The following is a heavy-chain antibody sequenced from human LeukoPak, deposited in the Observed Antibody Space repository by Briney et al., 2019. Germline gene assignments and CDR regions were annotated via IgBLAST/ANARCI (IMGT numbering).Heavy chain of an antibody. J-gene: IGHJ3*02. CDR2: IKQDGSEK. D-gene: IGHD1-26*01. CDR3: ARSGSLPTNDAFDI. CDR1: GFTFNSYG. Sequence: GGSLRLSCAASGFTFNSYGMHWVRQAPGKGLEWVANIKQDGSEKYYVDSVKGRFTISRDNAKNSLYLQMNSLRAEDTAVYYCARSGSLPTNDAFDIWGQGTMVTVSS. V-gene: IGHV3-7*01.